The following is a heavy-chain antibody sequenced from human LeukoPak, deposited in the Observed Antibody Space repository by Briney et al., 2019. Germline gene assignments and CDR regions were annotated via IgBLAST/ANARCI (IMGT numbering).Heavy chain of an antibody. CDR1: GITFSSYG. J-gene: IGHJ4*02. V-gene: IGHV4-59*01. CDR3: ARVGSYTVPD. Sequence: PGGSLRLSCAASGITFSSYGMSWIRQPPGKGLEWIGYIYYSGSTNYNPSLKSRVTISVDTSKNQFSLKLTSVTAADTAVYYCARVGSYTVPDWGQGTLVTVSS. CDR2: IYYSGST. D-gene: IGHD3-10*01.